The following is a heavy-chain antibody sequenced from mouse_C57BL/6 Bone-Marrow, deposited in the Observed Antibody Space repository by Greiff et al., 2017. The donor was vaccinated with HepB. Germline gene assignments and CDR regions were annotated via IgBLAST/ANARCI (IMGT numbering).Heavy chain of an antibody. V-gene: IGHV7-3*01. Sequence: DVMLVESGGGLVQPGGSLSLSCAASGFTFTDYYMSWVRQPPGKALEWLGFIRNKANGYTTEYSASVKGRFTISRDNSQSILYLQMNALRAEDSATYYCARYVPLLHFFDYWGQGTTLTVSS. CDR1: GFTFTDYY. CDR2: IRNKANGYTT. CDR3: ARYVPLLHFFDY. J-gene: IGHJ2*01. D-gene: IGHD1-1*01.